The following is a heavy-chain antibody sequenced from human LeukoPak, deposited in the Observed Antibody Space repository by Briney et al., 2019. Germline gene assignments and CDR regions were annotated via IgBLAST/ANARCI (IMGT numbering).Heavy chain of an antibody. Sequence: GASVKVSCKASGYTFTSYGISWVRQAPGQGLEWMGIINPSGGSTSYAQKFQGRVTMTRDTSTSTVYMELSSLRSEDTAVYYCARDGGVRGVIPLDYWGQGTLVTVSS. CDR3: ARDGGVRGVIPLDY. D-gene: IGHD3-10*01. V-gene: IGHV1-46*01. CDR1: GYTFTSYG. CDR2: INPSGGST. J-gene: IGHJ4*02.